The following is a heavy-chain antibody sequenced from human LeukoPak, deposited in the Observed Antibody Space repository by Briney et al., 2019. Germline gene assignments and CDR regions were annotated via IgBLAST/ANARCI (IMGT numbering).Heavy chain of an antibody. D-gene: IGHD5-24*01. CDR1: GFTFVDYS. CDR3: AKGGFRGPYYYHFYKDV. V-gene: IGHV3-9*01. J-gene: IGHJ6*03. CDR2: ISRNSGSI. Sequence: SLRLSCAASGFTFVDYSMRWVRQAPGKGLEWVSGISRNSGSIGYADSVKGRFTICRDNDENSLYLQMNRLRAEDTALYCYAKGGFRGPYYYHFYKDVLGKGATVTVSS.